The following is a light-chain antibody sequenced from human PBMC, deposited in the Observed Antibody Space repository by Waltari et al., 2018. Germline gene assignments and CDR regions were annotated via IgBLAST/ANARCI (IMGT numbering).Light chain of an antibody. Sequence: QSALTQPAPVSGSPGQSITIPCTGTGSDVGGYNPVSWYQHLPGKAPKLMIFEVSNRPSGISNRFSGSKSGNTASLTISGLQAEDEADYYCTSFASGSTVLFGVGTKLTVL. CDR1: GSDVGGYNP. CDR3: TSFASGSTVL. CDR2: EVS. J-gene: IGLJ2*01. V-gene: IGLV2-14*01.